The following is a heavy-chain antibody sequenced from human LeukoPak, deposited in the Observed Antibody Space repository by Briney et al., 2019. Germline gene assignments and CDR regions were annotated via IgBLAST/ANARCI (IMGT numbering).Heavy chain of an antibody. CDR1: GYTFTSYY. D-gene: IGHD3-22*01. V-gene: IGHV1-46*01. Sequence: GASVKVSCKASGYTFTSYYMHWVRQAPGQGLEWMGIINPGGGSTSYAQKFQGRVTMTRDTSTSTVYMELRSLSSEDTAVYYCARDSRCDSSGYAFDIWGQGTMVTVSS. J-gene: IGHJ3*02. CDR3: ARDSRCDSSGYAFDI. CDR2: INPGGGST.